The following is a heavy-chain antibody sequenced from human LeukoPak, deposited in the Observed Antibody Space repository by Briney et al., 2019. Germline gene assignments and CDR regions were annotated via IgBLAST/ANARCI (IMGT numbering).Heavy chain of an antibody. CDR2: ILNDGSNA. V-gene: IGHV3-33*01. Sequence: PGRSLKLSCAASGFTFSRYGMHCVRQAPGKGLEWVAVILNDGSNADYADSAKGRFTISRDNSKNTLYLQMNSLRVEDTAVYYCARDDDRSDNAFDYWGQGTLVTVSS. CDR3: ARDDDRSDNAFDY. J-gene: IGHJ4*02. CDR1: GFTFSRYG. D-gene: IGHD3-22*01.